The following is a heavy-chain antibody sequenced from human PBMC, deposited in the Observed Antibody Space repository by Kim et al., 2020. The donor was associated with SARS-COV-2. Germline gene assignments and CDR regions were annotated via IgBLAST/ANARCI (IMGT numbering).Heavy chain of an antibody. V-gene: IGHV3-48*02. J-gene: IGHJ4*02. Sequence: GGSLRLSCAASKFTFSSYSMSWVRQAPGKGLEWVSYISSSGSTIYYADSVKGRFTISRDNAKSSLYLQMNSLRDEDTALYYCARGFLALNLPFDYWGQGT. CDR3: ARGFLALNLPFDY. D-gene: IGHD1-7*01. CDR2: ISSSGSTI. CDR1: KFTFSSYS.